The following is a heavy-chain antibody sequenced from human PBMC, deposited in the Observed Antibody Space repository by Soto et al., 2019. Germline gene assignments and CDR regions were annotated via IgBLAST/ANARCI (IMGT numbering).Heavy chain of an antibody. V-gene: IGHV1-18*01. CDR3: ARGLYCSSTSCYSDFDY. D-gene: IGHD2-2*01. CDR2: ISAYNGNT. CDR1: GYTFTSYG. J-gene: IGHJ4*02. Sequence: ASVKVSCKASGYTFTSYGISWVRQAPGQGLEWMGWISAYNGNTNYVQKLQGRVTMTTDTSTSTAYMELRSLRSDDTAVYYCARGLYCSSTSCYSDFDYWGQGTLVTVSS.